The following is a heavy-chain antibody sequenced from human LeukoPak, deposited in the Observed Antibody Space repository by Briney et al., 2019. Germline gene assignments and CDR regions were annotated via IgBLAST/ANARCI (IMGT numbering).Heavy chain of an antibody. Sequence: SETLSLTCTVSGGSISSSSYYWGWIRQPPGKGLEWIGSIYYSGSTYYNPSLKSRVTISVDTSKNQFSLRLSSVTAADTAVYYCARPDTAMGGGGAFDIWGQGTMVTVSS. D-gene: IGHD5-18*01. CDR1: GGSISSSSYY. V-gene: IGHV4-39*07. J-gene: IGHJ3*02. CDR2: IYYSGST. CDR3: ARPDTAMGGGGAFDI.